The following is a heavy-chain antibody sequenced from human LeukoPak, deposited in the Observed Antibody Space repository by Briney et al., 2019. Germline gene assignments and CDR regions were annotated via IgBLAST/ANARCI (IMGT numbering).Heavy chain of an antibody. J-gene: IGHJ6*03. V-gene: IGHV3-30*02. CDR1: GFTFSSYG. Sequence: PGGSLRLSCAASGFTFSSYGMHWVRQAPGKGLEWVAFIRYDGSNKYYADSVKGRFTISRDNSKNTLYVQMNSLRAEDTAVYFCARGYDSNLDYYYYMDVWGKGTTVTVSS. D-gene: IGHD3-16*01. CDR2: IRYDGSNK. CDR3: ARGYDSNLDYYYYMDV.